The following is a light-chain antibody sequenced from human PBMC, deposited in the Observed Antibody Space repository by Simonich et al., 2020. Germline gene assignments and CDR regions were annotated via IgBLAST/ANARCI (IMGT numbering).Light chain of an antibody. V-gene: IGLV8-61*01. Sequence: QTVVNQEPSFSVSPGGTVTLTCGLSSGPVSTSYYPSWYQQTPGQAPRTLIYSTNTRSSEVPDRFSGSILGNKAALTITGARADDESDYYCVLYMGSGIWVFGGGTKLTVL. CDR3: VLYMGSGIWV. J-gene: IGLJ3*02. CDR1: SGPVSTSYY. CDR2: STN.